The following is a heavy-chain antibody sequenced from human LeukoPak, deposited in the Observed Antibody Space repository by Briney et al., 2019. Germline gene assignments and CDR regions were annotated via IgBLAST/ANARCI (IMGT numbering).Heavy chain of an antibody. CDR2: ISGSGGST. Sequence: GGSLRLSCAASGFTFSIYVMNWVRQARGRGLECVSDISGSGGSTYYADSVKGRFTISRDNSKNTLYLQMNSLRAEDTAVYYCAKDSSGWHPLEFDYWGQGTLVTVSS. CDR1: GFTFSIYV. CDR3: AKDSSGWHPLEFDY. V-gene: IGHV3-23*01. D-gene: IGHD6-19*01. J-gene: IGHJ4*02.